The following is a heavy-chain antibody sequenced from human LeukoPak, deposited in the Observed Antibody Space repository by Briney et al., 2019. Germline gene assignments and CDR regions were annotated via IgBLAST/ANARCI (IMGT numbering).Heavy chain of an antibody. V-gene: IGHV1-24*01. J-gene: IGHJ6*02. CDR1: GYTLTELS. CDR3: AREKGSYYWYYYYGMDV. CDR2: FDPEDGET. D-gene: IGHD1-26*01. Sequence: ASVKVSCKVSGYTLTELSMHWVRQAPGKGLEWMGGFDPEDGETIYAQKFQGRVTMTEDSSTDTAYMELSSLRSEDTAVYYCAREKGSYYWYYYYGMDVWGQGTTVTVSS.